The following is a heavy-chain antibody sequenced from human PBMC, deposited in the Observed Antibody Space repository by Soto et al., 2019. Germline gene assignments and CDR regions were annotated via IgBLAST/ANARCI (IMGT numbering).Heavy chain of an antibody. J-gene: IGHJ4*02. CDR2: ISASGGST. Sequence: EVQLLESGGGVVQCGESLRLSCPASGFTFSNYPMSWVRSGPGKGLEWVSSISASGGSTYYADSVSGRFTISRDNSNNTLHLQMMISRAEDTAVYYCAKRNLFGSAKKDFWAQGTLVAVSS. CDR3: AKRNLFGSAKKDF. D-gene: IGHD3-3*01. V-gene: IGHV3-23*01. CDR1: GFTFSNYP.